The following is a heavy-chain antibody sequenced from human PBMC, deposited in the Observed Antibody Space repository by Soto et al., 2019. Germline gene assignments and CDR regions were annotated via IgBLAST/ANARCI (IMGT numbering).Heavy chain of an antibody. CDR3: AREGIAAASYYYGMDV. Sequence: GGSLRLSCAASGFPFSSYSMNWVRQAPGKGLEWVSSISSSSSYIYYADSVKGRFTISRDNAKNSLYLQMNSLRAEDTAVYYCAREGIAAASYYYGMDVWGQGTTVTVSS. J-gene: IGHJ6*02. D-gene: IGHD6-13*01. CDR2: ISSSSSYI. V-gene: IGHV3-21*01. CDR1: GFPFSSYS.